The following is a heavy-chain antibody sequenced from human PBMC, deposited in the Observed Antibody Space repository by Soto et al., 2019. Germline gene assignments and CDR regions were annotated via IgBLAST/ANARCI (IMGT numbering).Heavy chain of an antibody. Sequence: QVQLQESGPGLVKPSQTLSLTCTVSGGSISSGGFYWSWIRQHPGKGLEWIGYISYSGSTYYNPSLESRVTMSVDTSKNQFSLKLSSVTAADTAVYYCARDALSRDSIWGQGTLVTVSS. CDR1: GGSISSGGFY. D-gene: IGHD3-22*01. CDR3: ARDALSRDSI. CDR2: ISYSGST. J-gene: IGHJ4*02. V-gene: IGHV4-31*03.